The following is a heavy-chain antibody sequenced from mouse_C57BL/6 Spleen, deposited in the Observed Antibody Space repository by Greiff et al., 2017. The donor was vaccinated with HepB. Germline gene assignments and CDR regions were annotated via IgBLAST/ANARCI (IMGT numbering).Heavy chain of an antibody. Sequence: QVQLQQSGPELVKPGASVKISCKASGYAFSSSWMNWVKQRPGKGLEWIGRIYPGDGDTNYNGKFKGKATLTADKSSSTAYMQLSNLTSEDSAVYFCARQDGSSYGFAYWGQGTLVTVSA. CDR3: ARQDGSSYGFAY. V-gene: IGHV1-82*01. CDR1: GYAFSSSW. D-gene: IGHD1-1*01. CDR2: IYPGDGDT. J-gene: IGHJ3*01.